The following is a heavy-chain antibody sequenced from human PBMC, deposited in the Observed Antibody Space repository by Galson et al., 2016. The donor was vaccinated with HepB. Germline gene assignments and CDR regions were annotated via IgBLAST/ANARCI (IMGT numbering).Heavy chain of an antibody. V-gene: IGHV3-33*01. J-gene: IGHJ4*02. CDR3: ARDSEWYGVGAQIDC. D-gene: IGHD1-26*01. CDR1: GFIFSNHA. Sequence: SLRLSCAASGFIFSNHAMHWVRQAPGKGLEWVAVIWSDGNNKYYVDSVKGRFTISRDNSKNTLYLQMNSLTAEDTAVYYCARDSEWYGVGAQIDCWGQGTLVTVSS. CDR2: IWSDGNNK.